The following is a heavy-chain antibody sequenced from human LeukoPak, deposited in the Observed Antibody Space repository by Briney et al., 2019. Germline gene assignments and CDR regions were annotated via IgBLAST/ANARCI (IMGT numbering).Heavy chain of an antibody. D-gene: IGHD6-6*01. CDR1: GYTFTGYY. V-gene: IGHV1-2*02. CDR3: ARDLSIAARELDY. CDR2: INPNSGGT. Sequence: GASVKVSCKASGYTFTGYYMHWVRQAPGQGLEWMGWINPNSGGTNYAQKFQGRVTMTRDTSISTAYMELSRLRSDDTAVYCCARDLSIAARELDYWGQGTLVTVSS. J-gene: IGHJ4*02.